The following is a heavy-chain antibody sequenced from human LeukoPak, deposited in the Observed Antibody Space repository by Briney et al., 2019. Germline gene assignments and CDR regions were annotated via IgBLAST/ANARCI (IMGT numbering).Heavy chain of an antibody. J-gene: IGHJ4*02. D-gene: IGHD5-12*01. CDR3: ARWVATILDY. CDR1: GFTFSNYA. V-gene: IGHV3-7*01. CDR2: IKQDGSEK. Sequence: GGSLRLSCAASGFTFSNYAMSWVRQAPGKGLEWVANIKQDGSEKYYVDSVKGRFTISRDNAKNSLYLQMNSLRAEDTAVYYCARWVATILDYWGQGTLVTVSS.